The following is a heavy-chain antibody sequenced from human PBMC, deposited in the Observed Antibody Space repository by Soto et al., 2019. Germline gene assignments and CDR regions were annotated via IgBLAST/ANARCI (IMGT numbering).Heavy chain of an antibody. D-gene: IGHD3-10*01. Sequence: GGSLKLSCAAAGFTFDDYAMHWVRQAPGKGLEWVSSINWNGENIFYADSVKGRFTVSRDNAKNSLSLQMNSLRLEDTAFYYCTKGRGAAPAAANDYWGQGTLVTVSS. J-gene: IGHJ4*02. V-gene: IGHV3-9*01. CDR2: INWNGENI. CDR1: GFTFDDYA. CDR3: TKGRGAAPAAANDY.